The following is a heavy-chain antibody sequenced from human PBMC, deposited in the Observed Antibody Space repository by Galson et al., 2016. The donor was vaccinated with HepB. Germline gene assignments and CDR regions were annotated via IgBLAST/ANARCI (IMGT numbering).Heavy chain of an antibody. D-gene: IGHD2-2*01. V-gene: IGHV1-69*06. CDR2: IIPLFDTA. Sequence: SVKVSCKASGGTFSSCAISWVRQAPGQGLEWMGGIIPLFDTANYAQKFQGGVTITADKSTSTAYMEVSSLRSEDTAVYYCARQPAASEYYYMDVWGKGTTVTVSS. CDR1: GGTFSSCA. CDR3: ARQPAASEYYYMDV. J-gene: IGHJ6*03.